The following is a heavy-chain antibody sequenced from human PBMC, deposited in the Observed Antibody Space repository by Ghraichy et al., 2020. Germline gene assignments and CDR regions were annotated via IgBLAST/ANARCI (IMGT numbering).Heavy chain of an antibody. CDR1: GFTLNNFW. CDR3: VKSNTQYEGWFDP. D-gene: IGHD2-2*01. CDR2: INADGSDT. Sequence: LSLTCAVSGFTLNNFWIHWVRQAPGKGLVWVSRINADGSDTHCADAVKGRFTISRDNAENAVYLQMNSLRAEDMAVYYCVKSNTQYEGWFDPWGQGTLVTVSS. J-gene: IGHJ5*02. V-gene: IGHV3-74*01.